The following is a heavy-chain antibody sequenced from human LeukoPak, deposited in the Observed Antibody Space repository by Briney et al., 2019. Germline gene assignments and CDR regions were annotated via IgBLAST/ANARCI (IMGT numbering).Heavy chain of an antibody. CDR3: ARAGSDIVVVVAATPPAEYFQH. CDR2: IIPILGIA. D-gene: IGHD2-15*01. J-gene: IGHJ1*01. Sequence: GASVKVTCKASGGTFSSYASSWVRQAPGQGLEWMGRIIPILGIANYAQKFQGRVTITADKSTSTAYMELSSLRPEDTAVYYCARAGSDIVVVVAATPPAEYFQHWGQGTLVTVS. CDR1: GGTFSSYA. V-gene: IGHV1-69*04.